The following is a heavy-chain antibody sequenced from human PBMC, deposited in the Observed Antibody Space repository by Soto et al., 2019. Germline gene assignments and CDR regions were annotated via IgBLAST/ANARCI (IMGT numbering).Heavy chain of an antibody. CDR2: ISAYNGNT. Sequence: QVQLVQSGAEVKKPGASVKVSCKASGYTFTSYGISWVRQAPGQGLEWMGWISAYNGNTNYAQKLQGRVTMTTDTSTRTAYMGQRSLRSDDTAVYYCARTTVTTSYYYGMDVWGQGTTVTVSS. V-gene: IGHV1-18*01. J-gene: IGHJ6*02. CDR3: ARTTVTTSYYYGMDV. CDR1: GYTFTSYG. D-gene: IGHD4-17*01.